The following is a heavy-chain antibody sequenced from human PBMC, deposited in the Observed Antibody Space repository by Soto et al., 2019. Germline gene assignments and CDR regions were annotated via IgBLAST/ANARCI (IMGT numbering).Heavy chain of an antibody. CDR1: GFTFSSYG. V-gene: IGHV3-33*01. D-gene: IGHD2-21*01. J-gene: IGHJ1*01. CDR3: ARDRRMIGKSEYFQH. Sequence: QVQLVESGGGVVQPGRSLRLSCAASGFTFSSYGMHWVRQAPSNGLEWVAVIWYDGSNKYYADSVKGRFTISRDNSKNTLYLQMNSLRAEDTAVCYCARDRRMIGKSEYFQHWGQGTLVTVSS. CDR2: IWYDGSNK.